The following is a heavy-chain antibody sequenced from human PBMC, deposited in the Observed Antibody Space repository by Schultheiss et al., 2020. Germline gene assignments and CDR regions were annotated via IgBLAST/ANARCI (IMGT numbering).Heavy chain of an antibody. V-gene: IGHV4-59*01. Sequence: SETLSLTCTVSGGSISSYYWSWIRQPPGKGLEWIGYIYYSGSTNYNPSLKSRVTISVDTSKNQFSLKLSSVTAADTAVYYCARLTAAAGHFDYWGQGTLVNVSS. CDR1: GGSISSYY. D-gene: IGHD6-13*01. CDR3: ARLTAAAGHFDY. J-gene: IGHJ4*02. CDR2: IYYSGST.